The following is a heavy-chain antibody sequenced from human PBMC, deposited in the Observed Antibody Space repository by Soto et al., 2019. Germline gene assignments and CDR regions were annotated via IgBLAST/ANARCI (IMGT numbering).Heavy chain of an antibody. D-gene: IGHD5-12*01. J-gene: IGHJ6*02. CDR2: ISYDGSNK. CDR1: GFTFSSYG. Sequence: QVQLVESGGGVVQPGMSLRLSCAASGFTFSSYGMHWVRQAPCKGLEWVAVISYDGSNKYYADSVKGRFTISRDNSKNTLYLQMISRRAEDTAVYYCMTGLRAGYNAYYYGMDVWGQGTTVTVSS. V-gene: IGHV3-30*03. CDR3: MTGLRAGYNAYYYGMDV.